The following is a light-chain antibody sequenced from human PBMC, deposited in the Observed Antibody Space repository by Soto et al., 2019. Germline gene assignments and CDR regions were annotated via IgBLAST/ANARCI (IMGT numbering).Light chain of an antibody. V-gene: IGLV2-11*01. CDR3: CSYAGSFTSLYV. J-gene: IGLJ1*01. CDR1: SSDVGTYNY. Sequence: QSALTQPRSVSGSPGQSVTISCAGTSSDVGTYNYVSWYQQHPNKAPKLVIYDVTKRPSGVPDRFSGSKSGNTASLTISGLQAEDEADYYCCSYAGSFTSLYVFGTGTKVTVL. CDR2: DVT.